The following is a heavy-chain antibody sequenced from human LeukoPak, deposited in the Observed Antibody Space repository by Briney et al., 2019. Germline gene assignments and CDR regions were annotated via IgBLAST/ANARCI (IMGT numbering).Heavy chain of an antibody. CDR2: IYYSGST. CDR1: GGSISSGGYY. CDR3: AITGVNYCSSTSCYGGGGFDY. V-gene: IGHV4-31*03. Sequence: SETLSLTCTVSGGSISSGGYYWSWIRQHPGKGLEWIGYIYYSGSTYYNPSPKSRVTISVDTSKSQFSLKLSSVTAADTAVYYCAITGVNYCSSTSCYGGGGFDYWGQGTLVTVSS. D-gene: IGHD2-2*01. J-gene: IGHJ4*02.